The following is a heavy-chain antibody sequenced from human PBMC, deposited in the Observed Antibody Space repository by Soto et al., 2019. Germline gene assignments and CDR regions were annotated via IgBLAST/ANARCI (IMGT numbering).Heavy chain of an antibody. D-gene: IGHD1-1*01. V-gene: IGHV4-4*07. CDR2: IYATGTT. CDR1: GASISGFY. Sequence: SETLSLTCNVSGASISGFYWRWIRKSAGKGLEWIGRIYATGTTDYNPSLKSRVMMSVDTSKKQFSLKLRSVTAADTAVYYCVRDGTKTLRDWFDPWGQGISVTVSS. CDR3: VRDGTKTLRDWFDP. J-gene: IGHJ5*02.